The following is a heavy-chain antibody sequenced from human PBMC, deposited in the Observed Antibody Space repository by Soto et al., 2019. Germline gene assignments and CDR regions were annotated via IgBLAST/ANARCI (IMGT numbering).Heavy chain of an antibody. CDR2: INGRSNYK. Sequence: EVQVVESGGGLVKPGGSLRLSCATSGFRFSTYNMNWVRQAPGKGLEWVSSINGRSNYKYYTDSVKGRFAISRDNPKNSLYLQMDSLRVEDTAVYYCVREDGFVGSNSAFDYLCQGTLVTVSS. CDR3: VREDGFVGSNSAFDY. V-gene: IGHV3-21*02. J-gene: IGHJ4*02. CDR1: GFRFSTYN. D-gene: IGHD1-26*01.